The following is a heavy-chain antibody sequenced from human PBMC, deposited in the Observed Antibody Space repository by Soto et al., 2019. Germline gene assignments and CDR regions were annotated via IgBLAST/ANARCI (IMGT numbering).Heavy chain of an antibody. D-gene: IGHD3-22*01. Sequence: QVQLVESGGGVVQPGRSLRLSCAASGFTFSSYAMHWVRRAPGKGRGGVAVISYDGSNKYYADSVKGRFTISRDNSKNTLYLQMNSLRAEDTAVYYCARAMIVVVTVHWYFDLWGRGTLVTVSS. V-gene: IGHV3-30-3*01. CDR1: GFTFSSYA. CDR2: ISYDGSNK. CDR3: ARAMIVVVTVHWYFDL. J-gene: IGHJ2*01.